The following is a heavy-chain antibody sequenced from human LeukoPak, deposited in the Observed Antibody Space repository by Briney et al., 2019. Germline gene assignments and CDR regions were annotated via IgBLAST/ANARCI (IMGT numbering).Heavy chain of an antibody. D-gene: IGHD5-24*01. CDR2: ISGSGGST. Sequence: QPGGSLRLSCADSGFTFSSYAMSWVRQAPGKGLEWVSAISGSGGSTYYADSVKGRFTISRDNSKNTLYLQMNSLRAEDTAVYYCAKDRIPGEPVVEILDYWGQGTLVTVSS. J-gene: IGHJ4*02. V-gene: IGHV3-23*01. CDR1: GFTFSSYA. CDR3: AKDRIPGEPVVEILDY.